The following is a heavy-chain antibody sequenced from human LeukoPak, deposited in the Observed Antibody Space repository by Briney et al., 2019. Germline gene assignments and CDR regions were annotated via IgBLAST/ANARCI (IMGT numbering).Heavy chain of an antibody. J-gene: IGHJ4*02. V-gene: IGHV4-59*01. Sequence: PSETLSLTCSVSNGSISSDYWSWIRQPPGKGLEWIGNVYYTEYTNYNSSFKSRVTISRDTSKNQFSLKLTSLTAADTAIYYCARDMRRHGESGYGFDYWGQGIRVTVSS. D-gene: IGHD5-12*01. CDR3: ARDMRRHGESGYGFDY. CDR2: VYYTEYT. CDR1: NGSISSDY.